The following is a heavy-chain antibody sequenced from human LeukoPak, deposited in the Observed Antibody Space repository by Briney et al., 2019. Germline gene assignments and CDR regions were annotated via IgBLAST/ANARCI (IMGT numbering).Heavy chain of an antibody. D-gene: IGHD2-8*01. CDR1: GFTFSDYY. Sequence: GGSLRLSCAASGFTFSDYYMSWIRQAPGKGLEWVSYISSSGSTIYYADSVKGRFTISRDNAKNSLYLQMNSLRAEDTAVYYCARDAAVYCTNGVCYIGGYFDYWGQGTLVTVSS. J-gene: IGHJ4*02. V-gene: IGHV3-11*04. CDR3: ARDAAVYCTNGVCYIGGYFDY. CDR2: ISSSGSTI.